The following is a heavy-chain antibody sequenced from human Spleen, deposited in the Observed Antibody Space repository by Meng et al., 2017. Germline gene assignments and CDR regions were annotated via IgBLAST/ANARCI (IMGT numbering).Heavy chain of an antibody. CDR1: GGSFSGYY. CDR3: ARGPFRGVMMS. CDR2: INHGGIT. Sequence: QVQRQQWGAGLLKPSETLSLTCAVYGGSFSGYYCNWIRQPPGKGLEWIGEINHGGITNYNPSLKSRITISVDTSQKQFSLKLTSVTAADTAVYYCARGPFRGVMMSWGQGTLVTVSS. J-gene: IGHJ5*02. V-gene: IGHV4-34*01. D-gene: IGHD3-10*01.